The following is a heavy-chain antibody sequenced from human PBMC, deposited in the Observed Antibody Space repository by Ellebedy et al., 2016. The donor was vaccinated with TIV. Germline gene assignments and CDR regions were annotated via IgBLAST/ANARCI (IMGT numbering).Heavy chain of an antibody. CDR1: GDSVSSNSAA. V-gene: IGHV6-1*01. Sequence: LRLSCAISGDSVSSNSAAWNWIRQSPSRGLEWLGRTYYRSKWYNDYAVSVKSRITINPDTSKNQFSLQLNSVTPEDTAVYYCAREVGYYDSSGYYSPSFDYWGQGTLVTVSS. J-gene: IGHJ4*02. D-gene: IGHD3-22*01. CDR2: TYYRSKWYN. CDR3: AREVGYYDSSGYYSPSFDY.